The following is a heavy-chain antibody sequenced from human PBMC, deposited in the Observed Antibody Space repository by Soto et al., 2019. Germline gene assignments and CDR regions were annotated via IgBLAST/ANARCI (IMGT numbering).Heavy chain of an antibody. CDR2: IDWDDDK. Sequence: GSGPTLVNPTQTLTLTCTFSGFSLSTSGMCVSWIRQPPGKALEWLARIDWDDDKYYSTSLKTRLTISKDTSKNQVVLTMTNMDPVDTATYYCARIDSIAAADSLDYWGQGTLVTVSS. V-gene: IGHV2-70*11. CDR1: GFSLSTSGMC. CDR3: ARIDSIAAADSLDY. D-gene: IGHD6-13*01. J-gene: IGHJ4*02.